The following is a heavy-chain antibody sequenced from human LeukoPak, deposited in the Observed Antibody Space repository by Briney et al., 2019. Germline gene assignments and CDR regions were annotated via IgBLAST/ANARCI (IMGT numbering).Heavy chain of an antibody. J-gene: IGHJ5*02. D-gene: IGHD4-17*01. CDR2: IYTSGST. CDR3: ARDVDYGDYFQESDWFDP. V-gene: IGHV4-4*07. CDR1: GDSISSYY. Sequence: PSETLSLTCTVSGDSISSYYWSWIRQPAGKGLEWIGRIYTSGSTNYNPSLKSRVTMSVDTSKNQFSLKLSSVTAADTAVYYCARDVDYGDYFQESDWFDPWGQGTLVTVSS.